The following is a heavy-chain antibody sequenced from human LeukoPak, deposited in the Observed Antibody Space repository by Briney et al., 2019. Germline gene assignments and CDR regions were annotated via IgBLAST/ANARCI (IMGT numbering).Heavy chain of an antibody. CDR3: AKGSGSYGQDLYS. CDR2: ISYDGSNK. J-gene: IGHJ4*02. CDR1: GFTFSTYA. V-gene: IGHV3-30*04. Sequence: GGSLRLSCAASGFTFSTYAMHWVRQAPGKGLEWVAVISYDGSNKYYADSVKGRFTISRDNSKNTLYLQMNSLRAEDTAVYYCAKGSGSYGQDLYSWGQGTLVTVAS. D-gene: IGHD3-3*01.